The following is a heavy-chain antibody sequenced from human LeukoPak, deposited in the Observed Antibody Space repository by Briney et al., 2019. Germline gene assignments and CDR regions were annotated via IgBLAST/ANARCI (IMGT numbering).Heavy chain of an antibody. D-gene: IGHD3-16*01. CDR1: GFTFSSYA. CDR2: ISGSGGST. CDR3: GKGGSGGGFYGGGGFFDY. V-gene: IGHV3-23*01. J-gene: IGHJ4*02. Sequence: GGSLRLSCAASGFTFSSYAMSWVRQAPGKGLEWVSAISGSGGSTYYADSVKGRFTISRDNSKNTLYLQMNSLRAEDTAVYYCGKGGSGGGFYGGGGFFDYWGQGTLVTVSS.